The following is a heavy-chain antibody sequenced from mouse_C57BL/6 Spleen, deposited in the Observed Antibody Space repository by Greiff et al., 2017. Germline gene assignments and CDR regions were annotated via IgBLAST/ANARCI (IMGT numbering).Heavy chain of an antibody. D-gene: IGHD4-1*01. CDR1: GYTFTSYW. CDR3: AIGALTGGFAY. Sequence: VQLQQPGAELVKPGASVKLSCKASGYTFTSYWMQWVKQRPGQGLEWIGEIDPSDSYTNYNQKFKGKATLTVDTSSSTAYMQLSSLTSEGSAVYYCAIGALTGGFAYWGQGTLVTVSA. V-gene: IGHV1-50*01. J-gene: IGHJ3*01. CDR2: IDPSDSYT.